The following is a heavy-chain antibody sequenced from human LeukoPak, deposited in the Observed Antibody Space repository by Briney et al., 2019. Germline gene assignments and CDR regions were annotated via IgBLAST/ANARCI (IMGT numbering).Heavy chain of an antibody. D-gene: IGHD6-19*01. CDR2: IYYSGST. CDR1: GGSISSSSYY. CDR3: VRAYSSGWYRPGFDY. V-gene: IGHV4-39*01. J-gene: IGHJ4*02. Sequence: SETLSLTCTVSGGSISSSSYYWGWIRQPPGKGLEWIGSIYYSGSTYYNPSLKSRVTISVDTSKNQFSLKLSSVTAADTAVYYCVRAYSSGWYRPGFDYWGQGTLVTVSS.